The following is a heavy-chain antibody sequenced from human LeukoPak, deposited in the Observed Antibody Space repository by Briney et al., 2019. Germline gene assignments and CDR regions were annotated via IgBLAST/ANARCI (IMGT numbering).Heavy chain of an antibody. CDR1: GFTFSSYA. J-gene: IGHJ4*02. V-gene: IGHV3-30-3*01. CDR3: AKDASYSSGWFDY. D-gene: IGHD6-19*01. Sequence: GGSLRLSCAASGFTFSSYAMHWVRQAPGKGLEWVAVISYDGSNEYYADSVKGRFTISRDNSKNTLYLQMNSLRAEDTAVYYCAKDASYSSGWFDYWGQGTLVTVSS. CDR2: ISYDGSNE.